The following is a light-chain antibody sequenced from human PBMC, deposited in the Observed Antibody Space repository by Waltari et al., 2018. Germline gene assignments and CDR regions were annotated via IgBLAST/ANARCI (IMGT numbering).Light chain of an antibody. CDR2: DVT. Sequence: QSALTQPASVSGSPGQSIAISCTGTSSYVGAYNYVSWYQQPPGKAPRLMIHDVTSRPSGVSDRFSGSKSGNTASLTISGLQAEDEADYYCGSYTNTGTILFGGGTKLTVL. V-gene: IGLV2-14*03. CDR3: GSYTNTGTIL. CDR1: SSYVGAYNY. J-gene: IGLJ2*01.